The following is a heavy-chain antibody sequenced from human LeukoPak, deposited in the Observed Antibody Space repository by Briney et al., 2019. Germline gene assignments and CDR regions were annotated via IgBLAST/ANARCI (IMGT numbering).Heavy chain of an antibody. D-gene: IGHD6-19*01. CDR3: LRSYSSGWYGLGGYYFDY. CDR1: GFTFSSYS. V-gene: IGHV3-21*01. J-gene: IGHJ4*02. Sequence: GGSLRLSCAASGFTFSSYSMNWVRQAPGKGLEWVSSISSSSSYIYYADSVEGRFTISRDNAKNSLYLQMNSLRAEDTAVYYCLRSYSSGWYGLGGYYFDYWGQGTLVTVSS. CDR2: ISSSSSYI.